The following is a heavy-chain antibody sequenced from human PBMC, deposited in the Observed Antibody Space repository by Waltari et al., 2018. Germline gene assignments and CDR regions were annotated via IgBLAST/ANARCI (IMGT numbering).Heavy chain of an antibody. V-gene: IGHV3-53*01. Sequence: EVQLVESGGGLIQPGGSLRLSCAASGFTVSSNYMSWVRPAPGQGLEWVSVIYSGGSTYYADSVKGRFTISRDNSKNTLYLQMNSLRAEDTAVYYCARSKVWYQLPSDDYYGMDVWGQGTTVTVSS. D-gene: IGHD2-2*01. J-gene: IGHJ6*02. CDR1: GFTVSSNY. CDR2: IYSGGST. CDR3: ARSKVWYQLPSDDYYGMDV.